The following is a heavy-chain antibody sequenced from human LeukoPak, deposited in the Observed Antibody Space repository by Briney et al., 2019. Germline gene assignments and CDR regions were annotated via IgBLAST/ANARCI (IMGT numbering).Heavy chain of an antibody. D-gene: IGHD3-22*01. CDR1: GYTFTSYY. J-gene: IGHJ4*02. CDR3: ARDYYDSSGYYYPFDY. CDR2: INPSGGST. Sequence: ASVKVSCKASGYTFTSYYMHWVRQAPGQGLEWMGIINPSGGSTSYAQKFQGRVTMTRDMSKSTVYMELSSLRSEDTAVYYCARDYYDSSGYYYPFDYWGQGTLVTVSS. V-gene: IGHV1-46*01.